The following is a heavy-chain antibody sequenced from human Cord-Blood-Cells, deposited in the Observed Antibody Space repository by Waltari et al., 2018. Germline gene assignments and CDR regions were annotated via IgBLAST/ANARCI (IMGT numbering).Heavy chain of an antibody. V-gene: IGHV1-69*06. Sequence: QVQLVQSGAEVKKLGSSVKVSCTASGGTFSSYAISWVRQPPGQGLEWMGGIIPIIGTANYAQKFQGRVTITADKSTSTAYMELSSLRSEDTAVYYCARGPPLVGNGYFDLWGRGTLVTVSS. D-gene: IGHD2-15*01. CDR2: IIPIIGTA. J-gene: IGHJ2*01. CDR3: ARGPPLVGNGYFDL. CDR1: GGTFSSYA.